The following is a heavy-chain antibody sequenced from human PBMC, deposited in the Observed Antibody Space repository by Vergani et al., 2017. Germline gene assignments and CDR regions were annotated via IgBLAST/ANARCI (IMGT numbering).Heavy chain of an antibody. V-gene: IGHV1-69*01. CDR2: ITPIFGTA. CDR1: GGTFSSYA. CDR3: ALRAMAGNFDY. J-gene: IGHJ4*02. Sequence: QVQLVQSGAEVKKPGSSVKVSCKASGGTFSSYAISWVRQAPGQGLEWMGGITPIFGTANYAQKFQGRVTTTADESTSTVYMELTSLRSEDTAVYYCALRAMAGNFDYWGRGTLVTVSS. D-gene: IGHD6-19*01.